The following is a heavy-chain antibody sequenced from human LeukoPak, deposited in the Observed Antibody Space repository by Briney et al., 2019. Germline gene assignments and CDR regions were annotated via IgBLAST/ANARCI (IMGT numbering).Heavy chain of an antibody. V-gene: IGHV3-30*18. Sequence: GGSLRLPCAASGFTFSSSGMHWVRQAPGKGLERVAVISYDGSNKYYADSVKGRFTISRDNSKNTLYLQKNSLRAEDTAVYYCAKIWVATTDYFDYWGQGTLVTVSS. CDR1: GFTFSSSG. D-gene: IGHD5-12*01. CDR3: AKIWVATTDYFDY. CDR2: ISYDGSNK. J-gene: IGHJ4*02.